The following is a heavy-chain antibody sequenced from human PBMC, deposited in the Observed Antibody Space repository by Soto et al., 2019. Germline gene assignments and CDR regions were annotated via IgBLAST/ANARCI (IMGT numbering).Heavy chain of an antibody. CDR1: GFTFSSYG. V-gene: IGHV3-30*03. CDR3: ARSSWYDYYFDY. Sequence: QVQLVESGGGVVQPGRSLRLSCAASGFTFSSYGMHWVRQAPGKGLEWVAVISYDGSNKYYADSVKGRFTISRDNSKNTLYLQMNSLRAEDTAVYYCARSSWYDYYFDYWGQGTLVTVSS. CDR2: ISYDGSNK. D-gene: IGHD6-13*01. J-gene: IGHJ4*02.